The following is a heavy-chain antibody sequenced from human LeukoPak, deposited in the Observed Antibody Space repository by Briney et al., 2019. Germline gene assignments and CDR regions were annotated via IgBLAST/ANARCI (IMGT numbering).Heavy chain of an antibody. CDR3: AKDQSYYYGSGSPNWFDP. Sequence: GGSLRLSCAASGFTFSSYAMSWARQAPGKGPELVSAISVSGGSTYYADSVKGRCTISRDNSKNTLYLQMNSLRAEDTAVYYCAKDQSYYYGSGSPNWFDPWGQGTLVTVSS. CDR1: GFTFSSYA. J-gene: IGHJ5*02. CDR2: ISVSGGST. D-gene: IGHD3-10*01. V-gene: IGHV3-23*01.